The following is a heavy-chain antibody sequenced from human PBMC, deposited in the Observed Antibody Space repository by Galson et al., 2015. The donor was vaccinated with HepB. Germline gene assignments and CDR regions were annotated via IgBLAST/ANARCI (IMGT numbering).Heavy chain of an antibody. CDR1: GFTFSSYW. CDR3: ARTGIAVAGTYAY. CDR2: INSDGSSA. V-gene: IGHV3-74*01. J-gene: IGHJ4*02. Sequence: SLRLSCAASGFTFSSYWMHWVRQAPGKGLVWVSRINSDGSSASYADSVKGRFTISRDNAKNTLYLQMNSLRAGDTAVYYCARTGIAVAGTYAYWGQGTLVTVSS. D-gene: IGHD6-19*01.